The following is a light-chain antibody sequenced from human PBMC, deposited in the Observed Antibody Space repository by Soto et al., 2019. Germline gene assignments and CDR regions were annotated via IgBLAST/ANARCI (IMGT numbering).Light chain of an antibody. CDR1: QSVLYSSDSKNY. V-gene: IGKV4-1*01. CDR2: WAS. Sequence: DIVMTQSPDSLAVSLGERATINFSSSQSVLYSSDSKNYLAWYQQKPGQPPKLLIYWASTRESGVPDRFSGSGSGTDFTLTISSLQAEDVAVYYCQQYYSTPLTFGGGTKVDI. CDR3: QQYYSTPLT. J-gene: IGKJ4*01.